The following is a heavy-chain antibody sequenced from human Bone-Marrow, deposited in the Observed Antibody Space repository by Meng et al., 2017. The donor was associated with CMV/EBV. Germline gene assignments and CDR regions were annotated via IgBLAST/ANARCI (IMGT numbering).Heavy chain of an antibody. CDR1: GFTFDDYG. CDR3: ARDLLAPGDY. Sequence: GGSLRLSCAASGFTFDDYGMSWVRQAPGKGLEWVAVISYDGSNKYYADSVKGRFTISRDNSKNTLYLQMNSLRAEDTAVYYCARDLLAPGDYWGQGTLVTVSS. J-gene: IGHJ4*02. CDR2: ISYDGSNK. V-gene: IGHV3-30*03.